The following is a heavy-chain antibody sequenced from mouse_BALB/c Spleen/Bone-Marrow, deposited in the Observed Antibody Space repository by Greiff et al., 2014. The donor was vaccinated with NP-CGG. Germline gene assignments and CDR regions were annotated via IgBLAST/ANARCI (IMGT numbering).Heavy chain of an antibody. CDR3: ARQLGLRVDY. CDR2: IRNGGGST. D-gene: IGHD3-1*01. V-gene: IGHV5-12-2*01. J-gene: IGHJ4*01. CDR1: GFTFSSYS. Sequence: EVMLVESGGGLVQPGGSLKLSCAASGFTFSSYSMSWVRQTPEKRLEWVAYIRNGGGSTYYPDTVKGRFTISRDNAKNTLYLQMSSLKSEDTAMYYCARQLGLRVDYWGQGSSVTVSS.